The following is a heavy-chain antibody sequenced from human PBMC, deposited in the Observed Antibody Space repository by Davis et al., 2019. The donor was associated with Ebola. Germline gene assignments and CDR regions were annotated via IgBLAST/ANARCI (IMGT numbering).Heavy chain of an antibody. V-gene: IGHV4-39*07. CDR2: IYYSGST. CDR3: ARKWELKGGMDY. D-gene: IGHD1-26*01. J-gene: IGHJ4*02. CDR1: GGSISSSSYY. Sequence: SETLSLTCTVSGGSISSSSYYWGWIRQPPGKGLEWIGSIYYSGSTYYNPSLKSRVTISVDTSKNQFSLKLSSVTAADTAVYYCARKWELKGGMDYWGQGTLVTVSS.